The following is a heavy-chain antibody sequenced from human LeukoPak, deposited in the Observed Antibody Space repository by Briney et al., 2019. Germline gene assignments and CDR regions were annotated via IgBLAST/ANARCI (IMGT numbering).Heavy chain of an antibody. D-gene: IGHD3-16*01. Sequence: SQTLSLTCDISGDSVSSDNVAWNWIRQSPSRGLEWLGRTYYRSQWLQQYGVSVKGRVTINPDTSKNQISLQLNSVTPDDTAIYHWARWIHATGGLDYWGQGPLVTVS. V-gene: IGHV6-1*01. J-gene: IGHJ4*02. CDR3: ARWIHATGGLDY. CDR2: TYYRSQWLQ. CDR1: GDSVSSDNVA.